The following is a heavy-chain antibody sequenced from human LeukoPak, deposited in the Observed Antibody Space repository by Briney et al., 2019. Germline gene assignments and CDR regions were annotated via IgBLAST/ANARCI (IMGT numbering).Heavy chain of an antibody. CDR1: GGSISSSSYY. D-gene: IGHD6-19*01. Sequence: SETLSLTCTVSGGSISSSSYYWGWIRQPPGKGLEWIGSIYYSGSTYYNPSLKSRVTISVDTSKNQFSLKLSSVTAADTAVYYCAYSNGFLRWFDPWGQGTLVTVSS. CDR2: IYYSGST. CDR3: AYSNGFLRWFDP. J-gene: IGHJ5*02. V-gene: IGHV4-39*01.